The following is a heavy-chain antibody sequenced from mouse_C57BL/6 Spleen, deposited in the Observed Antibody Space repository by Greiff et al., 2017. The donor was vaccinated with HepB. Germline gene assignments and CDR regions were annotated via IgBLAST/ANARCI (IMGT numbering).Heavy chain of an antibody. CDR3: ARHDGMDY. CDR2: ISNGGGST. Sequence: VQLKESGGGLVQPGGSLKLTCAASGFTFSDYYMYWVRQTPEKRLEWVAYISNGGGSTYYPDTVKGRFTISRDNAKNTLYLQMSRLKSEDTAMYYCARHDGMDYWGQGTSVTVSS. CDR1: GFTFSDYY. J-gene: IGHJ4*01. V-gene: IGHV5-12*01.